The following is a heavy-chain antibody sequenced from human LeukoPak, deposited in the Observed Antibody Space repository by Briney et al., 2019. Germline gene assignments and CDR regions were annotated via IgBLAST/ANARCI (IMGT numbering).Heavy chain of an antibody. Sequence: ASVKVSCKASGYTFTGYYMHWVRQAPGQGLEGMGWINPNSGGTNYAQKFQGRVTMTRDTSISTAYMELSRLRSDDTAVYYCARDSGYSSGWYRPGLDYWGQGTLVTVSS. CDR2: INPNSGGT. V-gene: IGHV1-2*02. J-gene: IGHJ4*02. CDR3: ARDSGYSSGWYRPGLDY. CDR1: GYTFTGYY. D-gene: IGHD6-19*01.